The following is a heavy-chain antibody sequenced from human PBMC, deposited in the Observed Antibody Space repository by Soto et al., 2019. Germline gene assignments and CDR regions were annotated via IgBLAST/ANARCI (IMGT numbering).Heavy chain of an antibody. D-gene: IGHD3-22*01. V-gene: IGHV4-31*03. J-gene: IGHJ4*02. CDR3: ARSVKDYYDRSGYYFAS. CDR2: TYYSGST. Sequence: QVQLQESGPGLVKPSQTLSLTCTVSGGSISSGGYYWSWIRQHPGKGLEWIGYTYYSGSTDYNPFLNSRVTISVDTSKNQFSLKLSSVTAADTAVYYRARSVKDYYDRSGYYFASWGQGTLVTVSS. CDR1: GGSISSGGYY.